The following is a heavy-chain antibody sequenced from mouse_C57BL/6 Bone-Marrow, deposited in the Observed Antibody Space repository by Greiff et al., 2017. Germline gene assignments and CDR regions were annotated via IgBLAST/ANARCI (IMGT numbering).Heavy chain of an antibody. Sequence: EVQLVESGGDLVKPGGSLKLSCAASGFTFSSYGMSWVRQTPDKRLEWVATISSGGSYTYYPDSVKGRFTISRDNAKNTLYLQMSSLKSEDTAMYYCARQGGYGSSYDMGGWGKGPTVTASS. CDR2: ISSGGSYT. J-gene: IGHJ4*01. CDR3: ARQGGYGSSYDMGG. D-gene: IGHD1-1*01. CDR1: GFTFSSYG. V-gene: IGHV5-6*01.